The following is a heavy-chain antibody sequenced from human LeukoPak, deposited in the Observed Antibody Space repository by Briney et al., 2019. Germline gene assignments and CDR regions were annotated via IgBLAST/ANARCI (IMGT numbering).Heavy chain of an antibody. J-gene: IGHJ4*02. CDR1: GFTFSSYA. Sequence: PGGSLRLSCAASGFTFSSYAMSWVRQAPGKGLEWVSGISGSGGSTYYADAVKGRFTISRDNSKNTLYLQMNSLRAEDTAVYYCAKVARSTLLYYFDYWGRGTLVTVSS. CDR2: ISGSGGST. CDR3: AKVARSTLLYYFDY. V-gene: IGHV3-23*01.